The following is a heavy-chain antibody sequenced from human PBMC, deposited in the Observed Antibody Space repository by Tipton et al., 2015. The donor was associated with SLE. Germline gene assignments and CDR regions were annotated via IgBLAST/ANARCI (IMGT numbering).Heavy chain of an antibody. V-gene: IGHV3-30*02. D-gene: IGHD4-17*01. J-gene: IGHJ4*02. Sequence: SGFTFSSYGMHWVRQAPGKGLEWVAFIRYDGSNKYYADSVKGRFTISRDNSKNTLYLQMNSLRAEDTAVYYCAKEGDDYGDYIDYWGQGTLVTVSS. CDR1: GFTFSSYG. CDR3: AKEGDDYGDYIDY. CDR2: IRYDGSNK.